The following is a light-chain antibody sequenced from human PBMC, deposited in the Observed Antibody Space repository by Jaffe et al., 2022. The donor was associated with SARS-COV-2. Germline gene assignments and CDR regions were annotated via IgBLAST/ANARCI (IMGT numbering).Light chain of an antibody. CDR2: RAS. CDR3: QQYTSHPLT. Sequence: DIQMTQSPSTLSASVGDRVTITCRASQRISSWLAWYQQKPGKAPKLLIYRASTLESGVPSRFSGSGSGTEFTLTISSLQPDDFATYHCQQYTSHPLTFGQGTKVEIK. V-gene: IGKV1-5*03. J-gene: IGKJ1*01. CDR1: QRISSW.